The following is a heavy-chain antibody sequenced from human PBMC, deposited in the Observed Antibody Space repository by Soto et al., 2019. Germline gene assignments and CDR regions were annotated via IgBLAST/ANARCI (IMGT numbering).Heavy chain of an antibody. CDR1: GFTFSSYS. V-gene: IGHV3-48*02. Sequence: GGSLRLSCAASGFTFSSYSINWVRQAPGKGLEWVSYISSSSSTIYYADSVKGRFTISRDNAKNSLYLQMNSLRDEDTAVYYCASHFWGSSWYLPTNWFDPWGQGTLVTVSS. CDR2: ISSSSSTI. CDR3: ASHFWGSSWYLPTNWFDP. J-gene: IGHJ5*02. D-gene: IGHD6-13*01.